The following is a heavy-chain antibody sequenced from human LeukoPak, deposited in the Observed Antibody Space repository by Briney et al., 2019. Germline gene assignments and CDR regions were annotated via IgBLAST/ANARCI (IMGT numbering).Heavy chain of an antibody. V-gene: IGHV4-39*01. CDR1: GGSISSSSYY. J-gene: IGHJ6*03. Sequence: SETLPLTCSVSGGSISSSSYYWVWIRQPPGKGLEWIGSIYYSGSTYYNPSLKSRVTISVDMSKNQFSLNLNSVTAADTAVYYCARHPYYYYYMDVWGKGTTVTVSS. CDR2: IYYSGST. CDR3: ARHPYYYYYMDV.